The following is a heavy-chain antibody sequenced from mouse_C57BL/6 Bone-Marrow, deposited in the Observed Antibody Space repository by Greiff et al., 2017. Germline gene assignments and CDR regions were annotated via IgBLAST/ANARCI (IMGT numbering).Heavy chain of an antibody. V-gene: IGHV2-2*01. Sequence: VKLMESGPGLVQPSQSLSITCTVSGFSLTSYGVHWVRQSPGKGLEWLGVIWSGGSTDYNAAFISRLSISKDKAKSQVFFKMNSLQADDTAIYYCARNRGPVWEMDYWGQGTSVTVSS. CDR3: ARNRGPVWEMDY. D-gene: IGHD2-10*02. CDR1: GFSLTSYG. J-gene: IGHJ4*01. CDR2: IWSGGST.